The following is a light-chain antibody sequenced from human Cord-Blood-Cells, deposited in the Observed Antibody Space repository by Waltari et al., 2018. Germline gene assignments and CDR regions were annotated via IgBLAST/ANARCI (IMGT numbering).Light chain of an antibody. CDR3: QKYNRALV. V-gene: IGKV1-27*01. Sequence: DIQMTQSPSSLSASVGDRVTITCRARQGISNYLAWYQQKPGKVPKLLIYASSTLQSGVPSRVSGRGSGTDFTLTISSLQPEDVATYDCQKYNRALVFGGGTKVEIK. J-gene: IGKJ4*01. CDR2: ASS. CDR1: QGISNY.